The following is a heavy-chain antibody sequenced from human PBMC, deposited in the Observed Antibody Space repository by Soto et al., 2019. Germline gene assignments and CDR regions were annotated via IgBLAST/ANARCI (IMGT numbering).Heavy chain of an antibody. Sequence: QVQLVQSGPEVKNPGASVRVSCVASGYAFTSYGVTWVRQAPGQGLEWMGWIAPHSGRTTYLPKFQGRVTMTADVSSITAYLELRSLKSDDTGIYGCARAATGSYHSAYWGQGTVVTVSS. J-gene: IGHJ4*02. D-gene: IGHD3-10*01. CDR2: IAPHSGRT. V-gene: IGHV1-18*04. CDR3: ARAATGSYHSAY. CDR1: GYAFTSYG.